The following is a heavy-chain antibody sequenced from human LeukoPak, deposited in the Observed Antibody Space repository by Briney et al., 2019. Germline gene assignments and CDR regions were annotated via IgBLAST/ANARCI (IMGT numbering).Heavy chain of an antibody. D-gene: IGHD2-2*01. Sequence: GGSLRLSCAASGFTFSSYAMSWARQAPGKGLEWVSAVNARGYSTYYADSVKGRFTISRDNSKNTVFLQMSSLRVEDTAVYYCAREGYCSSTSCYFDYWGQGTLVTVSS. CDR2: VNARGYST. CDR3: AREGYCSSTSCYFDY. J-gene: IGHJ4*02. CDR1: GFTFSSYA. V-gene: IGHV3-23*01.